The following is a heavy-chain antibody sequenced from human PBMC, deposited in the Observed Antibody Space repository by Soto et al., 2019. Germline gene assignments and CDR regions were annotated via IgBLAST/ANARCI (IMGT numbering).Heavy chain of an antibody. V-gene: IGHV3-66*01. CDR2: FYAGGSA. Sequence: EVQLVESGGGSVQPGGSLRLSCTASGFTIGGNHMSWVRQAPGGGLEWVSIFYAGGSAYYADSVKARFIISRDYSKNTIYLQMNSLRAQDTAVYYCVSGIEVSATGDGFDLWGQGTMVTVSS. CDR1: GFTIGGNH. CDR3: VSGIEVSATGDGFDL. D-gene: IGHD6-19*01. J-gene: IGHJ3*01.